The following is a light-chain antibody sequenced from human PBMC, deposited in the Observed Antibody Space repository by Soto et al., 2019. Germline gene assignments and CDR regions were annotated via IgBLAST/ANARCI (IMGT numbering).Light chain of an antibody. CDR3: QERDSSTVV. V-gene: IGLV3-1*01. J-gene: IGLJ2*01. Sequence: SYELTQPPSVSVSPGQTASITCSGDKLGDKYACWYQQKPGQSPVLVIYQDSKRPSGITERFSGSNSGNTATLTISGTQAMAEADYYCQERDSSTVVLGGGTKVTVL. CDR1: KLGDKY. CDR2: QDS.